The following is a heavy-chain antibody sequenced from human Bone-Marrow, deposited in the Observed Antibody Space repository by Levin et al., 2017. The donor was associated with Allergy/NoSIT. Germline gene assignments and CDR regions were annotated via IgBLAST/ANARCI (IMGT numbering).Heavy chain of an antibody. CDR3: ARGGRAATEANSFDY. CDR1: GGSVTSGTYY. J-gene: IGHJ4*02. Sequence: PGGSLRLSCTVSGGSVTSGTYYWSWIRQPPGKGLEWIACISYTGGTHYNPSLKSRVTISLDTSGNQFSLRLTSVTAADTAVYYCARGGRAATEANSFDYWGQGTLVTVSS. D-gene: IGHD6-13*01. V-gene: IGHV4-61*01. CDR2: ISYTGGT.